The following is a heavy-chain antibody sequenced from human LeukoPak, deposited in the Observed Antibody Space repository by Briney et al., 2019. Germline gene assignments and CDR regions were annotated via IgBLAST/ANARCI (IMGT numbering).Heavy chain of an antibody. CDR1: GYTFTSYA. J-gene: IGHJ4*02. Sequence: ASVKVSCKASGYTFTSYAMHWVRQAPGQRLEWMGWINACNGNTKYSQKFQGRVTITRDTSASTAYMELSSLRSEDTAVYYCARGEGTYGLLWFGELLGYWGQGTLVTVSS. CDR3: ARGEGTYGLLWFGELLGY. D-gene: IGHD3-10*01. CDR2: INACNGNT. V-gene: IGHV1-3*01.